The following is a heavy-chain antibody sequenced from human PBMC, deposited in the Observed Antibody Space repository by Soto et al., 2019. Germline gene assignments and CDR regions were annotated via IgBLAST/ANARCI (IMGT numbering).Heavy chain of an antibody. V-gene: IGHV4-34*01. Sequence: QVQLQQWGAGLLKPSSSLSLTCAVYGGSFSVYYWTWIRQPPGTWLEWIGESNHTGSTNYNPSLKSRVTISVDTFKNKFYLKLTSVTAADTAVYYCARDKITGLFDYWGQGTLVTFSS. CDR1: GGSFSVYY. D-gene: IGHD2-8*02. CDR3: ARDKITGLFDY. J-gene: IGHJ4*02. CDR2: SNHTGST.